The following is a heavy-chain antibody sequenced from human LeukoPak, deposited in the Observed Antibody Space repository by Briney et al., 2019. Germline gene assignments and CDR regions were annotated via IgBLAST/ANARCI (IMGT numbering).Heavy chain of an antibody. CDR2: ISYDGSNK. CDR1: GFTFSSYG. Sequence: SLRLSCAASGFTFSSYGMHWVRQAPGKGLEWVAVISYDGSNKYYADSVKGRFTISRDNSKNTLYLQMNSLRAEDTAVYYCARDWNVEMATISYFDYWGQGTLVTVSS. J-gene: IGHJ4*02. D-gene: IGHD5-24*01. V-gene: IGHV3-30*03. CDR3: ARDWNVEMATISYFDY.